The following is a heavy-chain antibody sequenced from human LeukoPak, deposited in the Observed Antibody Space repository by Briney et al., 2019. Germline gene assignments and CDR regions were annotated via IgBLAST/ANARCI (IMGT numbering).Heavy chain of an antibody. CDR3: ARDKIVGATYFDY. D-gene: IGHD1-26*01. CDR1: GFTFSSSA. CDR2: IKQDGSEK. J-gene: IGHJ4*02. Sequence: GGSLRLSCAASGFTFSSSAMSWVRQAPGKGLEWVANIKQDGSEKYYVDSVKGRFTISRDNAKNSLYLQMNSLRAEDTAVYYCARDKIVGATYFDYWGQGTLVTVSS. V-gene: IGHV3-7*01.